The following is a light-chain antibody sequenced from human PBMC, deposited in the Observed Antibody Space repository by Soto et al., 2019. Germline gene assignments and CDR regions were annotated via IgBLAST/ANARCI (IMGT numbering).Light chain of an antibody. CDR1: QSVSSSY. CDR3: QQYGSSPT. CDR2: GAS. V-gene: IGKV3-20*01. J-gene: IGKJ1*01. Sequence: ELVLTQSPGPLSLSPAERATPFCRARQSVSSSYLAWYKQKPGQAPRLLIYGASSRATGIPDRFSGSGSGTDFTLTISRLEPEDFAVYYCQQYGSSPTFGQGTKVDIK.